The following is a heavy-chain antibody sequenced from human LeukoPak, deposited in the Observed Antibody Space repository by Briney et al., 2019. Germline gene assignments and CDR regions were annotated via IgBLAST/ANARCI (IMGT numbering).Heavy chain of an antibody. D-gene: IGHD3-22*01. Sequence: SETLSLTCTVSGGSTSRYYWSWVRQFAGKGLEWIGRIHSSGSTNYNPSLKSRVTMSVDTSKNQFSLKLSSVTAADTAVFYCARGDDSGYYVGGYYFDYWGQGILVTVSS. CDR1: GGSTSRYY. J-gene: IGHJ4*02. CDR2: IHSSGST. V-gene: IGHV4-4*07. CDR3: ARGDDSGYYVGGYYFDY.